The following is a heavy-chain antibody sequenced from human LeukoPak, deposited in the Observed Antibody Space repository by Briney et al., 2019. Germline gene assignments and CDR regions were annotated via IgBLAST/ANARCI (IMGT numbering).Heavy chain of an antibody. J-gene: IGHJ2*01. V-gene: IGHV4-59*08. CDR2: ISYIGST. Sequence: KSSETLSLPCTVSGGSVSGYFWSWIRHPPGGGLEWIGYISYIGSTNYNPSLKSRVTISVDTSKNQLSLKLTSVTAADTAVYYCARRREDWYFDLWGRGTLVTVSS. CDR3: ARRREDWYFDL. CDR1: GGSVSGYF.